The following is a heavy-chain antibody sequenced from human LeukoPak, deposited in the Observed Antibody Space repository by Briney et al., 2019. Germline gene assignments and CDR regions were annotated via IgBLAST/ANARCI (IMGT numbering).Heavy chain of an antibody. J-gene: IGHJ4*02. V-gene: IGHV4-59*12. CDR2: IYYNGNT. CDR3: ATDSSISWYFI. D-gene: IGHD6-13*01. CDR1: GFTFSGSG. Sequence: PGGSLKLSCAASGFTFSGSGVHWVRQASGKGLEWIGSIYYNGNTYYNPSLKSRVTISLDTSKNQFSLKLNSVTAADTAVYYCATDSSISWYFIWGQGTLVTVSS.